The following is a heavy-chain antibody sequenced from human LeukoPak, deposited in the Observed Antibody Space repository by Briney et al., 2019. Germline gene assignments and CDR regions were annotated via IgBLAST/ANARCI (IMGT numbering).Heavy chain of an antibody. CDR1: GGSISNSSYY. J-gene: IGHJ4*02. CDR3: ARSHPDYGDFWAY. Sequence: SETLSLTCTVSGGSISNSSYYWGWIRQPPGKRLEWIGSIYYRGSTYYNPSLRSRVTISVDTSKNQFSLRLRSVTAADTAIYSCARSHPDYGDFWAYSGQGILVTVSS. CDR2: IYYRGST. D-gene: IGHD3-3*01. V-gene: IGHV4-39*07.